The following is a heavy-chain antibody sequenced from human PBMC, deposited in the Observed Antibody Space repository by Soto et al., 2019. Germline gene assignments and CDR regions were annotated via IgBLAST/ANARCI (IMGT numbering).Heavy chain of an antibody. CDR3: ARLGDYSNYLGMDV. CDR1: GYSFISYW. V-gene: IGHV5-51*01. J-gene: IGHJ6*02. Sequence: GESLKISCKTSGYSFISYWVAWVRQKPGKGLEWMGTFYPGDSTSTYSPSFQGQVTISVDKSISTAYLQWSSLKASDTAMYYCARLGDYSNYLGMDVWGQGTTVTVSS. CDR2: FYPGDSTS. D-gene: IGHD4-4*01.